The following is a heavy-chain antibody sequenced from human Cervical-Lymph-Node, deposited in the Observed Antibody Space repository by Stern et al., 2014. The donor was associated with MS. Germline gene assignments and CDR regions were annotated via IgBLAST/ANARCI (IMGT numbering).Heavy chain of an antibody. D-gene: IGHD3-10*01. V-gene: IGHV5-51*01. CDR1: GYSFSNTW. J-gene: IGHJ3*01. CDR3: ARPLRGINNAFDA. CDR2: IYPEDSDT. Sequence: EVQLVQSGGEVKQAGGSLKISCKGSGYSFSNTWIGWVRQMPGKGLEWMGFIYPEDSDTRYSPSFQGQVSIAADTSISTTYLHWGSLKASDTAMYFCARPLRGINNAFDAWGQGTMVTVYS.